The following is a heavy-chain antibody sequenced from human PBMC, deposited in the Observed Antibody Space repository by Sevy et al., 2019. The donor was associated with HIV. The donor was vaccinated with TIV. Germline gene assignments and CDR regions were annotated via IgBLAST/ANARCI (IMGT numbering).Heavy chain of an antibody. CDR2: FSFGCGRI. CDR1: GFTFAKYS. J-gene: IGHJ4*02. D-gene: IGHD2-8*01. V-gene: IGHV3-23*01. CDR3: AREGCTHPHDY. Sequence: GWSLRLSCAASGFTFAKYSMSWVRQAPGKGLEWVSTFSFGCGRINYADSVKGRFTISRDDSKNTLFLQMNSLRAEDTATYFCAREGCTHPHDYWGQGTLVTVSS.